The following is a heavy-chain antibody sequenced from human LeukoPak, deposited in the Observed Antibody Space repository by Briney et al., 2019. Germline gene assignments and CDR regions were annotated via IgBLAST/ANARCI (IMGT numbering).Heavy chain of an antibody. CDR2: MNPNSGNT. V-gene: IGHV1-8*01. Sequence: ASVKVSCKASGYTFTSYDINWVRQATGQGLEWMGWMNPNSGNTGYAQKFQGRVTMTRNTSISTAYMELSSLRSEDTAVYYCASCSSTSCSGGMDVWGQGTTVTVSS. J-gene: IGHJ6*02. CDR3: ASCSSTSCSGGMDV. CDR1: GYTFTSYD. D-gene: IGHD2-2*01.